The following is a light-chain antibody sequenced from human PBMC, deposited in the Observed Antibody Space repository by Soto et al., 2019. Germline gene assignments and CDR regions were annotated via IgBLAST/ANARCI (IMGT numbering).Light chain of an antibody. V-gene: IGKV3-20*01. CDR2: GAF. J-gene: IGKJ1*01. CDR3: QQYGSSSWT. Sequence: EIVLTQSPGTLSLSPGERATLSCRASQSVSSSYLAWYQQKPGQAPRLLLYGAFNRATGVPDRFSGSGSGTEFTLTLSRLEPEDFAVYYCQQYGSSSWTFGQGTKVEVK. CDR1: QSVSSSY.